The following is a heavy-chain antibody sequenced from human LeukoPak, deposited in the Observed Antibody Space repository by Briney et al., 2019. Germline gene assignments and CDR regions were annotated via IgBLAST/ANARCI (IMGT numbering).Heavy chain of an antibody. CDR1: GFTFSSYA. V-gene: IGHV3-23*01. CDR2: ISVSGGST. J-gene: IGHJ6*02. Sequence: GGSLRLSWAASGFTFSSYAMSWVRQAPGKGLEWVSAISVSGGSTYYADSVKGRFTISRDNCKNTLYLQMNSLRAEDTAVYYCAKVVRYYIPYYYGMDVWGQGTTVTVSS. D-gene: IGHD3-10*01. CDR3: AKVVRYYIPYYYGMDV.